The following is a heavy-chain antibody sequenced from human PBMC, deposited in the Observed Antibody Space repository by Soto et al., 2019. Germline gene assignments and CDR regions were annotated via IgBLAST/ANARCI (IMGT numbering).Heavy chain of an antibody. CDR1: GYSFTSYW. D-gene: IGHD6-13*01. Sequence: EVQLVQSGAEVKKPGESLRISCKGSGYSFTSYWISWVRQMPGKGLVWMGRIDTSDSYINYSPSFQGHVTISADKSIRTACLQWSCLKASDTAMYYCARLPLAEAYSDANTWGQGTLVTVSS. V-gene: IGHV5-10-1*01. CDR3: ARLPLAEAYSDANT. CDR2: IDTSDSYI. J-gene: IGHJ5*02.